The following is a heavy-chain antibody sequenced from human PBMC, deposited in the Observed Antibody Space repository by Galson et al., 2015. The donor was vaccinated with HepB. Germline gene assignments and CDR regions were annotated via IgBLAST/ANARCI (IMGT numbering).Heavy chain of an antibody. CDR3: ARAGRDYYDSSGYYYGWTWFDP. D-gene: IGHD3-22*01. CDR2: IIPIFGTA. J-gene: IGHJ5*02. CDR1: GGTFSSYA. Sequence: VKVSCKASGGTFSSYAISWVRQAPGQGLEWMGGIIPIFGTADYAQKFQGRVTITADKSTSTAYMELSSLRSEDTAVYYCARAGRDYYDSSGYYYGWTWFDPWGQGTLVTVSS. V-gene: IGHV1-69*06.